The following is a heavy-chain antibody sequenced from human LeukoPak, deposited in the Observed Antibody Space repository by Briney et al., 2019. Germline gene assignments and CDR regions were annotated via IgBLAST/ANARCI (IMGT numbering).Heavy chain of an antibody. J-gene: IGHJ6*03. CDR2: INHSGRT. Sequence: KPSETLSLTCAVYGGSFSGYYWSWIRQPPGKGLEWIGEINHSGRTNYNPSLMSRVTISVDTSTNQFSLKLSSVTAADTAVYYCARSSGKWSGDYYYHYMDVWGRGTTVTISS. CDR3: ARSSGKWSGDYYYHYMDV. V-gene: IGHV4-34*01. CDR1: GGSFSGYY. D-gene: IGHD3-3*01.